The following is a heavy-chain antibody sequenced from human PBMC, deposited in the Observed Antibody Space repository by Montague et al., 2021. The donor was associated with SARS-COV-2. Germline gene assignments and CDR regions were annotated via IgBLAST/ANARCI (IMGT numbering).Heavy chain of an antibody. CDR1: GFSLSTSGVG. J-gene: IGHJ4*02. CDR3: AHRKVLAAAWDY. V-gene: IGHV2-5*02. CDR2: IYWDDDK. Sequence: PALVKPTQTLTLTCTFSGFSLSTSGVGVGWIRQPPGKALEWLALIYWDDDKRYSPSLKSRLTITKDTSKNQVVLTITNIDPVDTATYYCAHRKVLAAAWDYWGQGTLVTVSS. D-gene: IGHD6-13*01.